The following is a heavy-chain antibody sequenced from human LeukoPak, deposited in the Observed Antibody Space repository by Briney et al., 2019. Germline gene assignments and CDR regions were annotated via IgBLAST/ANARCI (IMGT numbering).Heavy chain of an antibody. CDR1: GGSISSYY. D-gene: IGHD6-13*01. Sequence: SETLSLTCTVSGGSISSYYWSWIRQPPGKGLEWIGYIYYSGSTNYNPSLKSRVTISVDTSKNQFSLKLSSVTAADTAVYYCARVRGWSSSWAFDIWGQGTMVTVSS. J-gene: IGHJ3*02. CDR3: ARVRGWSSSWAFDI. CDR2: IYYSGST. V-gene: IGHV4-59*01.